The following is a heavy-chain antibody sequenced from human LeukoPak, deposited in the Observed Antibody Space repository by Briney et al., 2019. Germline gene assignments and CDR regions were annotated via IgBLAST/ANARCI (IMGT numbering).Heavy chain of an antibody. Sequence: SQTLSLTCAISGDSVSSNSAAWNWIRQSPSRGLEWLGRTYYRSKWYNDYAASVKSRTTINPDTSKTQFSLQLNSVTPEDTAVYYCAREGVSSGWPETYGMDVWGQGTTVTVSS. CDR1: GDSVSSNSAA. V-gene: IGHV6-1*01. J-gene: IGHJ6*02. D-gene: IGHD6-19*01. CDR2: TYYRSKWYN. CDR3: AREGVSSGWPETYGMDV.